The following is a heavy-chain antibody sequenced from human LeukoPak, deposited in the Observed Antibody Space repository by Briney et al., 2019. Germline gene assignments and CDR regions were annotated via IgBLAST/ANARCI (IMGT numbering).Heavy chain of an antibody. CDR3: ASDHLSIERTDTRY. J-gene: IGHJ4*02. CDR2: ISSFNGDT. CDR1: GYTFTSYG. V-gene: IGHV1-18*01. D-gene: IGHD3-16*02. Sequence: GASVKVSCKASGYTFTSYGITWVRQAPGQGLEWMGWISSFNGDTNYAQKLQGRVTMTTDTSTSTAYMELRSLRSDDTAVYYCASDHLSIERTDTRYWGQGTLVTVSS.